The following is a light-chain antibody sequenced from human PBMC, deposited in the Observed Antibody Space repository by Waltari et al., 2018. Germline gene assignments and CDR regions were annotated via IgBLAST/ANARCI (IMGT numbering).Light chain of an antibody. CDR2: DVT. J-gene: IGLJ3*02. V-gene: IGLV2-11*01. CDR1: SSDLSTYNY. Sequence: QSALTQPRSVSGSPGQSVPISCTGTSSDLSTYNYVSWYQQHPATAPNLLIHDVTRRPSGGPDRFSRSRSGKTASLTSSGLQADDVADYYCCSYTGGYTWVFGGGTKLTVL. CDR3: CSYTGGYTWV.